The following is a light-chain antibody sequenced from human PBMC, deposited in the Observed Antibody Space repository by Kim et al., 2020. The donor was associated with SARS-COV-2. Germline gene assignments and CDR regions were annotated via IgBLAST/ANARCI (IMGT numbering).Light chain of an antibody. V-gene: IGKV4-1*01. Sequence: KATINCKSRQSVLYSSNNKNYLAWYQQKPGQPPKRLIYWASTRESGVPDRFSGSGSGTDFTLTISSRQAEDVAVYYCQQYYSTPYTFGQGTKLEI. CDR3: QQYYSTPYT. CDR2: WAS. CDR1: QSVLYSSNNKNY. J-gene: IGKJ2*01.